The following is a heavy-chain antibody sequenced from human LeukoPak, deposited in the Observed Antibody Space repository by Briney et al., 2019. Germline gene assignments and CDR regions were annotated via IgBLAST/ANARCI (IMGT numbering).Heavy chain of an antibody. CDR2: INHSGST. J-gene: IGHJ4*02. CDR1: GGSFSGYY. V-gene: IGHV4-34*01. CDR3: AREKTDYFDY. Sequence: SETLSLTCAVYGGSFSGYYWSWIRQPPGKGLEWIGEINHSGSTNYNPSLKSRVTISVDTSKNQFSLKLSSVTAADTAVYYCAREKTDYFDYWGRGTLVTVSS. D-gene: IGHD2-21*02.